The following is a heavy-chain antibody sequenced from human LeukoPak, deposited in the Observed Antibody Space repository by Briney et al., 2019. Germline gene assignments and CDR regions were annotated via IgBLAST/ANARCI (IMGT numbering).Heavy chain of an antibody. Sequence: GGSLRLSCAASGFTFSSYGMHWVRQAPGKGLEWVAFMRYDGSNKYYADSVKGRFTISRDNSKNTLYLQMNSLRAEDTAVYYCAKDLVATFPNWFDPWGQGTLVTVSS. CDR3: AKDLVATFPNWFDP. J-gene: IGHJ5*02. D-gene: IGHD5-12*01. V-gene: IGHV3-30*02. CDR1: GFTFSSYG. CDR2: MRYDGSNK.